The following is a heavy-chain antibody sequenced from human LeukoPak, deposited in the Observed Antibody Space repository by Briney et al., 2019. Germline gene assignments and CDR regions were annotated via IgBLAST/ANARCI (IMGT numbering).Heavy chain of an antibody. Sequence: SVKVSCKASGYTFTSYGISWVRQAPGQGLEWMGWISAYNGNTNYAQKLQGRVTMTTDTSTSTAYMELRSLRSGDTAVYYCARELLYGSGSYPFDYWGQGTLVTVSS. J-gene: IGHJ4*02. CDR1: GYTFTSYG. D-gene: IGHD3-10*01. CDR3: ARELLYGSGSYPFDY. CDR2: ISAYNGNT. V-gene: IGHV1-18*01.